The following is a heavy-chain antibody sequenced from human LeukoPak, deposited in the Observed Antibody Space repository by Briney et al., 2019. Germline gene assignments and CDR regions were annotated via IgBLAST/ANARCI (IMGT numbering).Heavy chain of an antibody. CDR2: IKQDGSEK. CDR1: GFTFSSSW. V-gene: IGHV3-7*03. CDR3: ARDNPPDY. J-gene: IGHJ4*02. Sequence: PTGGSLRLSCVASGFTFSSSWMSWVRQAPGKGLEWVANIKQDGSEKSYVESVRGRFTISRDNAKNSLYLQLTSLRAEDTALYYCARDNPPDYWGQGTLVTVSS.